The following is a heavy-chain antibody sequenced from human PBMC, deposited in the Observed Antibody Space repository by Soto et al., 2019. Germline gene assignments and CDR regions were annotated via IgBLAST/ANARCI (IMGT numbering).Heavy chain of an antibody. CDR2: IIPIFGTA. D-gene: IGHD2-15*01. V-gene: IGHV1-69*12. Sequence: QVQLVQSGAEVKKPGSSVKVSCKASGGTFSSYAISWVRQAPGQGLEWMGGIIPIFGTANYAQKFQGRVTITADESTSKAYMELISLRSEDTAVYYCAREMRGGNLDYWGQGTLVTVSS. CDR3: AREMRGGNLDY. CDR1: GGTFSSYA. J-gene: IGHJ4*02.